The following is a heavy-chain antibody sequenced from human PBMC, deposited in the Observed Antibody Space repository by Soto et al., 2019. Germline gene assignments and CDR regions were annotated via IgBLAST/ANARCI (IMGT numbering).Heavy chain of an antibody. D-gene: IGHD6-19*01. J-gene: IGHJ4*02. Sequence: QVQLVESGGGVVQPGRSLRLSCAASGFTFGSYGMHWVRQAPGKGLEWVAVISYDGNNKYYADSVQGRFTISRDNSKSTLDLQMNGLRAEDTAVYYCAKGFRRETSGCYDYWGQGTLVTVSS. V-gene: IGHV3-30*18. CDR2: ISYDGNNK. CDR1: GFTFGSYG. CDR3: AKGFRRETSGCYDY.